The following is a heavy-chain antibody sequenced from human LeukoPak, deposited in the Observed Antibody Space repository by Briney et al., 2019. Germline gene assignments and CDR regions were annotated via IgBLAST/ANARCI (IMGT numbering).Heavy chain of an antibody. J-gene: IGHJ4*02. CDR2: ISSSSSYI. D-gene: IGHD3-10*01. CDR3: ARGLFASGSYYNFFDY. CDR1: GFTFSSYS. Sequence: PGGSLRLSCAASGFTFSSYSMNWVRQAPGKGLEWVSSISSSSSYIYYADSVKGRFTISTDNSKNMLYLQMNSLRAEDTAVYYCARGLFASGSYYNFFDYWAQGTLVTVSS. V-gene: IGHV3-21*01.